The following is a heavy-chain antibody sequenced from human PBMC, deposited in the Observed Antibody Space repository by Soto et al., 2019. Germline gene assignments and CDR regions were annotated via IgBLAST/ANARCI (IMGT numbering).Heavy chain of an antibody. CDR2: ISGSGGST. Sequence: PGGALRLSSAASGLTVTSYYMSWVRQAAGKGLEWVSAISGSGGSTYYADSVKGRFTISRDNSKNTLYLQMNSLRAEDTAVYYCAKEGVGYCSSTSCHDAFDIWGQGTMVTVSS. CDR1: GLTVTSYY. CDR3: AKEGVGYCSSTSCHDAFDI. J-gene: IGHJ3*02. D-gene: IGHD2-2*01. V-gene: IGHV3-23*01.